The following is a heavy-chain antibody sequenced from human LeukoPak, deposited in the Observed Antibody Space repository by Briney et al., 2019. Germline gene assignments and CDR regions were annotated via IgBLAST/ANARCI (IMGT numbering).Heavy chain of an antibody. D-gene: IGHD3-3*01. CDR3: ARRPVYDFWSGYYTGMSSTYYFDY. J-gene: IGHJ4*02. CDR2: INHSGTT. Sequence: SETLSLTCAVYGGSFSDYCWSWIRQPPGKGMEWIGEINHSGTTNYNPSLKSRVTISVDTSKNQFSLKLSSVTAADTAVYYCARRPVYDFWSGYYTGMSSTYYFDYWGQGTLVTVSS. CDR1: GGSFSDYC. V-gene: IGHV4-34*01.